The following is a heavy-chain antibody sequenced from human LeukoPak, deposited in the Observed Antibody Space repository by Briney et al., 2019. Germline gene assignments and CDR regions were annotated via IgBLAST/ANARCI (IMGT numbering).Heavy chain of an antibody. J-gene: IGHJ6*03. CDR2: IYPGDSDT. CDR1: GYSFTSYW. CDR3: ARHRRITMVRGVKPHYYYYYMDV. D-gene: IGHD3-10*01. Sequence: GESLKISCKGSGYSFTSYWIGWVRQMPGEGLEWMGIIYPGDSDTGYSPSFQGQVTISADKSISTAYLQWSSLKTSDTAMYYCARHRRITMVRGVKPHYYYYYMDVWGKGTTVTVSS. V-gene: IGHV5-51*01.